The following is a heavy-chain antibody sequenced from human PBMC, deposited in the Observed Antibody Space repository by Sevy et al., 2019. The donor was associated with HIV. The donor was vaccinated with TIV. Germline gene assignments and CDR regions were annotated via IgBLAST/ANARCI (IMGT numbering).Heavy chain of an antibody. Sequence: GGPLRLPCGASGFTFSSYEMNWVRQAPGKGLEWVSYISNSGNIIYYEDSVKGRFTISRDNAKNSLYLQMNSLRAEDTAVYYCAREDGSRQYFQYWGQGTLVTVSS. D-gene: IGHD6-13*01. CDR2: ISNSGNII. CDR3: AREDGSRQYFQY. V-gene: IGHV3-48*03. CDR1: GFTFSSYE. J-gene: IGHJ1*01.